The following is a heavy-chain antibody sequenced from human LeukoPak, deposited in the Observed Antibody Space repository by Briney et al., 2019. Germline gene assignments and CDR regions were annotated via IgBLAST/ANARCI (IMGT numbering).Heavy chain of an antibody. Sequence: GASVKVSCKASGYTFTGYYMHWVRQAPGQGLEWMGWINPNSGGTNYAQKFQGRVTMTRDTSVSTAYMELRSLRSDDTGVYYCARDSRYDEGYWGQGTLVTVSS. J-gene: IGHJ4*02. CDR1: GYTFTGYY. V-gene: IGHV1-2*02. CDR2: INPNSGGT. D-gene: IGHD5-12*01. CDR3: ARDSRYDEGY.